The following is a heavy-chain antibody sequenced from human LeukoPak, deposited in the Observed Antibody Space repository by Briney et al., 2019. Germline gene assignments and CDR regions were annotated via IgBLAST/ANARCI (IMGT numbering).Heavy chain of an antibody. D-gene: IGHD2-2*01. CDR3: ASGLPAAHLDY. V-gene: IGHV4-59*01. CDR1: GGSISSYY. Sequence: KPSETLSPTCTVSGGSISSYYWSWIRQPPGKGLEWIGYIYYSGSTNYNPSLKSRVTISVDTSKNQFSLKLSSVTAADTAVYYCASGLPAAHLDYWGQGTLVTVSS. CDR2: IYYSGST. J-gene: IGHJ4*02.